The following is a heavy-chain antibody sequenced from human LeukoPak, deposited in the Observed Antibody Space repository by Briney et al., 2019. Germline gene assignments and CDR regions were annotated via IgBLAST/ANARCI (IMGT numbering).Heavy chain of an antibody. V-gene: IGHV4-38-2*02. CDR1: GYSIGSDYF. CDR3: AREQLAYNWFDP. D-gene: IGHD6-13*01. CDR2: IFHSGSV. J-gene: IGHJ5*02. Sequence: SETLSLTCIVSGYSIGSDYFWSLVRQPPGKGLEWIGSIFHSGSVYYNPSLKSRVTISVDPSKNRFSLKLTSVTAADTAVYYCAREQLAYNWFDPWGQGTLVTVSS.